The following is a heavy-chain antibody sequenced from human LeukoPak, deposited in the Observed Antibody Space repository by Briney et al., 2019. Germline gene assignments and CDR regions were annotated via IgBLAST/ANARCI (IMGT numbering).Heavy chain of an antibody. V-gene: IGHV5-10-1*01. Sequence: GASLKISCKGSGSNFTNYWISWVRQMPGKGLEWMGTIDPSDSYNNYSPSFQGHVTISADKSISTASLQWSSLKASDTAMYYCATRFGLGSSSFDHWGQGTLVTVSS. CDR3: ATRFGLGSSSFDH. CDR2: IDPSDSYN. J-gene: IGHJ4*02. D-gene: IGHD3-10*01. CDR1: GSNFTNYW.